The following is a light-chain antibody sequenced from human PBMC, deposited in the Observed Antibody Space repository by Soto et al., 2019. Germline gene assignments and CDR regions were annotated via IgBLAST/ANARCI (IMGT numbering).Light chain of an antibody. V-gene: IGKV2-24*01. CDR2: KIS. CDR3: MQATDFPRT. Sequence: DIVMTQTPLSSPVTLGQPASISCRSSQSLVHGNGNTYLNRLQQRPGQPPRLLLYKISNRFSGVRDRFSGTGAGTDFTLKISRVEAEDVGVYYCMQATDFPRTFGQGTKLEIK. J-gene: IGKJ2*01. CDR1: QSLVHGNGNTY.